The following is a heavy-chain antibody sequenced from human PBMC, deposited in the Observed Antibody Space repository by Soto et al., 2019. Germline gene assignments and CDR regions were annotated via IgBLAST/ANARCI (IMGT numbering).Heavy chain of an antibody. V-gene: IGHV3-13*01. Sequence: GGSLRLSCAASGFTFSSYDMHWVRQATGKGLEWVSAIGTAGDTYYPGSVKGRFTISRDNSKNTLYVQMNSLRFEDTAVYYCARELERVFDYWGQGTLVTVSS. CDR3: ARELERVFDY. CDR1: GFTFSSYD. CDR2: IGTAGDT. J-gene: IGHJ4*02. D-gene: IGHD1-1*01.